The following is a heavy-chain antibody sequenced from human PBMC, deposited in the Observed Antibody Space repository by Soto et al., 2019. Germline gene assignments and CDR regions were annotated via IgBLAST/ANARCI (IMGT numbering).Heavy chain of an antibody. CDR2: IIPIFGTA. CDR3: ARQRYYDILTGYHPYYYYGMDV. V-gene: IGHV1-69*13. Sequence: ASVKVSCKASGGTFSSYAISWVRQAPGQGLEWMGGIIPIFGTANYAQKFQGRVTITADESTSTAYMELSSLRSEDTAVYYCARQRYYDILTGYHPYYYYGMDVWGQGTTVTVSS. CDR1: GGTFSSYA. D-gene: IGHD3-9*01. J-gene: IGHJ6*02.